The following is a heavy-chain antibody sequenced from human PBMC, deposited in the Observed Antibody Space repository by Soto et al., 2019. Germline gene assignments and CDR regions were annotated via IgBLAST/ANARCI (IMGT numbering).Heavy chain of an antibody. CDR3: ARDGGHYDSSGYYLNWFDP. CDR2: IIPIFGTA. J-gene: IGHJ5*02. V-gene: IGHV1-69*13. CDR1: GGTFSSYA. D-gene: IGHD3-22*01. Sequence: ASVNVSCKASGGTFSSYAISWVRQAPGQGLEWMGGIIPIFGTANYAQKFQGRVTITADESTSTAYMELSSLRSEDTAVYYCARDGGHYDSSGYYLNWFDPWGQGTLVTVSS.